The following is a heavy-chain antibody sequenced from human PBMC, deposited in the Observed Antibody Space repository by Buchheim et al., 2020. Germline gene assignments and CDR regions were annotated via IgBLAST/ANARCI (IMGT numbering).Heavy chain of an antibody. V-gene: IGHV4-39*01. CDR3: ARPSLARFGEGGYDP. D-gene: IGHD3-10*01. CDR1: GGSISSSSYY. CDR2: MYYSGST. J-gene: IGHJ5*02. Sequence: QLQLQESGSGLVKPSETLSFTCSVSGGSISSSSYYWGWIRQPPGKGLEWIGTMYYSGSTYYNASLKSRVTISVDTSTNQLSLKLSSVTAADTAVYYCARPSLARFGEGGYDPWGQGTL.